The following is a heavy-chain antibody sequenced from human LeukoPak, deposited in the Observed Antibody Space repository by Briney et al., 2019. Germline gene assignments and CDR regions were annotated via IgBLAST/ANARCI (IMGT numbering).Heavy chain of an antibody. J-gene: IGHJ6*03. V-gene: IGHV3-48*03. CDR2: ISSSGSTI. D-gene: IGHD1-26*01. Sequence: GGSLRLSCAASGFTISSYEMNWVRQAPGKGLEWVSYISSSGSTIYYADSVKGRFTISRDNAKNSLYLQMNSLRAEDTAVYYCARDPGGSYAYYYYYMDVWGKGTTVTVSS. CDR3: ARDPGGSYAYYYYYMDV. CDR1: GFTISSYE.